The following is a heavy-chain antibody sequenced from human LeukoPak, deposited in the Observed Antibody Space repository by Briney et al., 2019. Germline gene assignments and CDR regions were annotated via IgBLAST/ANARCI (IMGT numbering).Heavy chain of an antibody. D-gene: IGHD6-19*01. CDR1: GFTFSNAW. J-gene: IGHJ4*02. CDR3: ARGGIAVAAYYFDY. V-gene: IGHV3-33*08. CDR2: IWYDGSNK. Sequence: GGSLRLSCAASGFTFSNAWMSWVRQAPGKGLEWVAVIWYDGSNKYYADPVKGRFTISRDNSKNTLYLQMNSLRAEDTAVYYCARGGIAVAAYYFDYWGQGTLVTVSS.